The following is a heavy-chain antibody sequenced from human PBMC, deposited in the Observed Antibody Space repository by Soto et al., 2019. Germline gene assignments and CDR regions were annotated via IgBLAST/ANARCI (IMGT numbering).Heavy chain of an antibody. Sequence: GGSLRLSCAASGFTFSSYGMHWVRQAPGKGLEWVAVISYDGSNKYYADSVKGRFTISRDSSKNTLYLEMNSLRPEDTAVYYCAKGEYYYGSGSPYYGMDVWGQGTTVTVSS. V-gene: IGHV3-30*18. CDR1: GFTFSSYG. CDR3: AKGEYYYGSGSPYYGMDV. J-gene: IGHJ6*02. CDR2: ISYDGSNK. D-gene: IGHD3-10*01.